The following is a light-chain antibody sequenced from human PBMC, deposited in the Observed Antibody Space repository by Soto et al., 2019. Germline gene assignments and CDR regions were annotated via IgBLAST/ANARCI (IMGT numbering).Light chain of an antibody. V-gene: IGKV3-15*01. CDR1: QSVSSN. Sequence: EIVMTQSPATLSVSPGERATLSCRASQSVSSNLAWYQQKPGQAPRLLIYDASTRATGIPASFSGSGSGTEFTLTISSLQSEDFAVYYCQQYNNWPPLFGQGTKLEIK. CDR3: QQYNNWPPL. J-gene: IGKJ2*01. CDR2: DAS.